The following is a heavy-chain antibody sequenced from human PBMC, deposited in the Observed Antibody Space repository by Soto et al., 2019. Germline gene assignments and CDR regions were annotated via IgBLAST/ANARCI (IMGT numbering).Heavy chain of an antibody. CDR1: GYIFTNYD. CDR3: ARFGSAPYYYYGVDV. V-gene: IGHV1-18*01. CDR2: VSGYTGNI. D-gene: IGHD3-10*01. Sequence: QVQLVQSETEVKKPGASVKVSCKASGYIFTNYDITWVRQAPGQGLEWMGWVSGYTGNIKYAQKFQDRVTMTTDTSTSTVYMELRSLRSDDTAVYYCARFGSAPYYYYGVDVWGQGTTVFVSS. J-gene: IGHJ6*02.